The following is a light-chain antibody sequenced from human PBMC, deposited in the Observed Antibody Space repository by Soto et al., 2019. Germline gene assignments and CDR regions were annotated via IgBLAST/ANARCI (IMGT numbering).Light chain of an antibody. J-gene: IGKJ2*01. CDR3: QQYNTYPFT. Sequence: DIPMTQSPSSLSASVGDRVTITCRASQDISNYLAWFQQKPGKPPKSLIHAASNMQSGVPSKFSGSASGTHFTLTISNLQPEDSATYYCQQYNTYPFTFGQGTKLEIK. V-gene: IGKV1-16*02. CDR1: QDISNY. CDR2: AAS.